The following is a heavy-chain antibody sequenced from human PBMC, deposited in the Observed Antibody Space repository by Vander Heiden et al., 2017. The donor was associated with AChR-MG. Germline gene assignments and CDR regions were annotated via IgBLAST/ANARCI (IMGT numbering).Heavy chain of an antibody. Sequence: QVQLMQSGAEVKKPGSAVKVSRKASGGTFSSYAISWVRQAPGQGLEWMGGIIPIFGTANYAQKFQGRVTITADESTSTAYMELSSLRSEDTAVYYCARGAHSGSYYYGMDVWGQGTTVTVSS. CDR1: GGTFSSYA. V-gene: IGHV1-69*01. CDR2: IIPIFGTA. J-gene: IGHJ6*02. D-gene: IGHD1-26*01. CDR3: ARGAHSGSYYYGMDV.